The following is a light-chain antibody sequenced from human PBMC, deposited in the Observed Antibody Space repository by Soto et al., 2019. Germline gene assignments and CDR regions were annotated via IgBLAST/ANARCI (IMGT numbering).Light chain of an antibody. CDR1: QSISTN. CDR3: QQYHNWPPRP. CDR2: DAS. Sequence: EIVMTQSPATLSVSPGERAAISCRASQSISTNLAWYQQKPGQAPRLLISDASNRATGVPARFSGSGFGTDFTLPISSLQSEDFAVYYCQQYHNWPPRPFGKGTKV. V-gene: IGKV3-15*01. J-gene: IGKJ1*01.